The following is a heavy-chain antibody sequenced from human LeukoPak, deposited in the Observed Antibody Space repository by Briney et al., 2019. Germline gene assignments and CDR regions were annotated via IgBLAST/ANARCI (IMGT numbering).Heavy chain of an antibody. V-gene: IGHV1-46*01. CDR1: GYTFTSYY. CDR2: INPSGGST. J-gene: IGHJ4*02. D-gene: IGHD6-6*01. Sequence: GASVKVSCKASGYTFTSYYMHWVRQAPGQGLEWMGIINPSGGSTSYAQKFQGRVTMTRDMSTSTVYMELSSLRSEDTAVYYCASIFSRIAARREPAVFDYWGQGTLVTVSS. CDR3: ASIFSRIAARREPAVFDY.